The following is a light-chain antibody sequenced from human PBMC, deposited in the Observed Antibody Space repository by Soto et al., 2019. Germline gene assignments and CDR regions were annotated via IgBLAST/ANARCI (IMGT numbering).Light chain of an antibody. CDR1: SSDVGGYNY. Sequence: QSALSQPASVSGSPGQSITISCAGTSSDVGGYNYVSWYQQHPGKAPKLMISEVSNRPSGVSNRFSGSKSGNTASLTISGLQAEDEADYYCSSYTGTITLVFGGGTKLTVL. V-gene: IGLV2-14*01. J-gene: IGLJ3*02. CDR2: EVS. CDR3: SSYTGTITLV.